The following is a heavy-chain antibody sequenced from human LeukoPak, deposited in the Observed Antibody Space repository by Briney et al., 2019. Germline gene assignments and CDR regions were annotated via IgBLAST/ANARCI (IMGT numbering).Heavy chain of an antibody. D-gene: IGHD3-10*01. Sequence: SETLSLTCTVSGASISSGSYYWSWVRQPPGKGLEWIGEVYLGGSTNYNPSLKSRVAISIDNSKNQFSLTLSSVTAADTAVYYCARGVDYYGVWGQGTLVTVSS. CDR3: ARGVDYYGV. V-gene: IGHV4-39*07. CDR1: GASISSGSYY. CDR2: VYLGGST. J-gene: IGHJ4*02.